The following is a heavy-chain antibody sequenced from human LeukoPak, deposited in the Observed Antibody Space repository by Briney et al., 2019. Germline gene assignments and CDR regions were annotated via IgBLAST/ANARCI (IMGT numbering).Heavy chain of an antibody. CDR2: ISSSGSTI. CDR1: GFTFSDYY. CDR3: ARDNEYSSSRGVRAFDI. J-gene: IGHJ3*02. Sequence: PGGSLRLSCAASGFTFSDYYMSWIRQAPGKGLEWVSYISSSGSTIYYADSVKGRFTISRDNAKNSLYLQMNSLRAEDTAVYYCARDNEYSSSRGVRAFDIWGQGTMVTVSS. V-gene: IGHV3-11*04. D-gene: IGHD6-6*01.